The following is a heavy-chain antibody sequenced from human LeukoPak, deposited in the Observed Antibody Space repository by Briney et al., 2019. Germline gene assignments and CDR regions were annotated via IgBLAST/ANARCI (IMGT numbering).Heavy chain of an antibody. Sequence: GASVKVSCKASGYTFTSYAISWVRQAPGQGLEWMGGIIPIFGTANYAQKFQGRVTITADESMSTAYMELSSLRSEDTAVYYCARDERSDYYDSSGYYYYWFDPWGQGTLVTVSS. CDR3: ARDERSDYYDSSGYYYYWFDP. CDR1: GYTFTSYA. D-gene: IGHD3-22*01. CDR2: IIPIFGTA. J-gene: IGHJ5*02. V-gene: IGHV1-69*13.